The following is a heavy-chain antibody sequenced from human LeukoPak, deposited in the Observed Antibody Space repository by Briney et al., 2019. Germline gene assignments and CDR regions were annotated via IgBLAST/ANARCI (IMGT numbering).Heavy chain of an antibody. V-gene: IGHV1-8*01. CDR3: ARARRSTGWYLRFGMDV. CDR1: GYTFTSYD. D-gene: IGHD6-19*01. Sequence: ASVKVSCKASGYTFTSYDINWVRQATGQGLEWMRWMNPNSGNTGYAQKFQGRVTMTRNTSISTAYMELSSLRSEDTAVYYCARARRSTGWYLRFGMDVWGQGTTVTVSS. J-gene: IGHJ6*02. CDR2: MNPNSGNT.